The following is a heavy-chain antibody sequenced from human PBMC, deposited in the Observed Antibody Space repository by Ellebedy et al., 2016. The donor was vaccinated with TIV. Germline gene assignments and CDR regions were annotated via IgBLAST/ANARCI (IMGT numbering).Heavy chain of an antibody. CDR3: ARRASDGDYAVKLNPWFDP. D-gene: IGHD4-17*01. CDR1: GFNFRSYW. J-gene: IGHJ5*02. Sequence: PGGSLRLSCAASGFNFRSYWMTWVRQAPGKGLEWVAKTRQDGVEIYYVESVKGRVNISRDNAKNSLFLQMNSLRVEDTAVDYYARRASDGDYAVKLNPWFDPWGQGTLVTVSS. CDR2: TRQDGVEI. V-gene: IGHV3-7*01.